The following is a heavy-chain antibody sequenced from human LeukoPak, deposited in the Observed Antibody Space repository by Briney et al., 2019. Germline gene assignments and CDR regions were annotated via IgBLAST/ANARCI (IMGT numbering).Heavy chain of an antibody. CDR3: ARRRAQSSGPSFYYFYMDV. CDR1: GGSISGYY. Sequence: SETLSLPCSVSGGSISGYYWSWLRQPPGERLEWIGYIYHNGRTTYNPSLESRVTISLDTSKNQLSLNLRFVTAADTALYFCARRRAQSSGPSFYYFYMDVWGKGTTVTVSS. CDR2: IYHNGRT. J-gene: IGHJ6*03. V-gene: IGHV4-59*01. D-gene: IGHD1-26*01.